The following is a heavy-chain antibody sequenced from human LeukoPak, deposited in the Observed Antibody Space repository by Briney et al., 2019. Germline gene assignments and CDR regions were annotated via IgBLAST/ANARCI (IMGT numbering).Heavy chain of an antibody. Sequence: SETLSLTCGVSGETFSDYYWSWLRQPPGKGLEWIGEINQSGDTNYNPSFESRVTMSVDASKKQFSLKVKSVTAADGAVYYCARSLSPYYDVTSAYWVWGYWGQGSLVIISA. V-gene: IGHV4-34*01. CDR1: GETFSDYY. CDR2: INQSGDT. D-gene: IGHD3-3*01. J-gene: IGHJ4*02. CDR3: ARSLSPYYDVTSAYWVWGY.